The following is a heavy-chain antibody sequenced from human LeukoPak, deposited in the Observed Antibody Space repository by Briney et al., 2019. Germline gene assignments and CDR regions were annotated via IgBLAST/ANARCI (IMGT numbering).Heavy chain of an antibody. D-gene: IGHD2/OR15-2a*01. CDR2: IRSNSRGI. Sequence: GGSLILSCAASGFTFNSYTMNWVRQAPGKGLESVSSIRSNSRGINYADSVKGRFTTSRDNDKNTVFLEMNSLRAEDTAVYYCARDGASIDDQYYGLDVWGQGTTVTVSS. CDR3: ARDGASIDDQYYGLDV. J-gene: IGHJ6*02. V-gene: IGHV3-21*06. CDR1: GFTFNSYT.